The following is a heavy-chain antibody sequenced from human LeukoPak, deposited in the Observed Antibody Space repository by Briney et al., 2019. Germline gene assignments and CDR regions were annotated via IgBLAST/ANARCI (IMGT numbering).Heavy chain of an antibody. CDR3: ARGVAARGLVY. CDR1: GGSISSYY. CDR2: IYYSGST. J-gene: IGHJ4*02. Sequence: SETLSLTCTVSGGSISSYYWSWIRQPPGKGLEWIGYIYYSGSTNYNPSLKSRVTISVDTSKNQFSLKLSSVTAADTAVYYCARGVAARGLVYWGQGTLVTVSS. V-gene: IGHV4-59*01. D-gene: IGHD6-6*01.